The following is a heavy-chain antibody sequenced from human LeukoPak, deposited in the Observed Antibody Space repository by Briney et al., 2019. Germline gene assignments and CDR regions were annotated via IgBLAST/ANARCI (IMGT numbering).Heavy chain of an antibody. D-gene: IGHD3-10*01. Sequence: VASVKVSCKVSGYTLTELSMHWVRQAPGKGLEWMGGFDPEDGETIYAQKFQGRVTMTEDTSTDTAYMELSSLRSEDTAVYYCATGGSGSHILNDAFDIWGQGTMVTVSS. CDR3: ATGGSGSHILNDAFDI. J-gene: IGHJ3*02. V-gene: IGHV1-24*01. CDR2: FDPEDGET. CDR1: GYTLTELS.